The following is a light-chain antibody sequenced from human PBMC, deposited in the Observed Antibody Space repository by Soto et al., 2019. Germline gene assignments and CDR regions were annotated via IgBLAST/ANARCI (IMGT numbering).Light chain of an antibody. J-gene: IGLJ3*02. CDR1: SSNIGAGYP. CDR2: GNT. V-gene: IGLV1-40*01. Sequence: QSVLTQPPSVSGAPGQRVTISCTGRSSNIGAGYPVHWYQHLPGTAPKLLIYGNTNRPSGVPDRFSGSNSGSSASLAITGLQAEDEADYYCQSYDSIQSEGLFGGGTKLTVL. CDR3: QSYDSIQSEGL.